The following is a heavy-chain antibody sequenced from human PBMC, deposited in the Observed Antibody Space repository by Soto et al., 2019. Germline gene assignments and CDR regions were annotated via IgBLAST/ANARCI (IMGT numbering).Heavy chain of an antibody. CDR3: ETGQQVRMADI. CDR1: GFSVSAYY. V-gene: IGHV3-11*03. D-gene: IGHD6-13*01. CDR2: ISGDSVDT. Sequence: QVQLLESGGGLVKPGGSLRLSCAASGFSVSAYYMGWIRQPPGKGLEWISYISGDSVDTNHADSVKGRVTISRDNAKNSLYLLMNSLRAEDTAVYFCETGQQVRMADIWGQGTMVTVSS. J-gene: IGHJ3*02.